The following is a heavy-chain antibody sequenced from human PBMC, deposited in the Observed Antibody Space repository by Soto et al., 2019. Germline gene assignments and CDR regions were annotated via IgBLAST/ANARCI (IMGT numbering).Heavy chain of an antibody. CDR1: GFTFSDYY. CDR2: ISSYGSII. Sequence: TGPGLGSPGGSLRLSCASSGFTFSDYYMSWIRQAPGKGVGLGSYISSYGSIIYYADSVKGRLTVSRDNAKNTVYLHVNTLRDEDTAVYYCARGGAMGVDYWGQGTLVTVSS. V-gene: IGHV3-11*04. J-gene: IGHJ4*02. D-gene: IGHD1-26*01. CDR3: ARGGAMGVDY.